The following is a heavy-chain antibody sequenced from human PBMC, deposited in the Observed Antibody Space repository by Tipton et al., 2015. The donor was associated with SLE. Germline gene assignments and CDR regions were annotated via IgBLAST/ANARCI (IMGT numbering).Heavy chain of an antibody. D-gene: IGHD3-10*01. CDR3: TCNVPALELDSYGSRHYYTHADH. V-gene: IGHV3-21*03. CDR1: GFTFSTYT. J-gene: IGHJ4*02. CDR2: ISPSSTYI. Sequence: SLRLSCAASGFTFSTYTMNWVRQAPGKGLEWVSCISPSSTYIHYADSVKGRFTISRDNAKNSLFLQMNSLRAEDTAVNYCTCNVPALELDSYGSRHYYTHADHWGQGTQVTVSS.